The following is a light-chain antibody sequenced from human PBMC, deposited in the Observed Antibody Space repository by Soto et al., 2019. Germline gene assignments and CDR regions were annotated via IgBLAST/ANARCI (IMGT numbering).Light chain of an antibody. V-gene: IGKV3-20*01. Sequence: EIVLTQSPGTLSLSPGARATLSCRASQTVSSSYLAWYQQKPGQAPRLLIYGASSRATGIPDRFTVSGSGTDFTLTLSRLEPEDFAVYYCQHYSCSPHIYTFGQGTKVEIK. J-gene: IGKJ2*01. CDR2: GAS. CDR3: QHYSCSPHIYT. CDR1: QTVSSSY.